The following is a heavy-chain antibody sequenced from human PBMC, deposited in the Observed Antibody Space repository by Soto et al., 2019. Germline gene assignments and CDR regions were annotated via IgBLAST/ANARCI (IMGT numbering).Heavy chain of an antibody. CDR2: FSYSGSL. V-gene: IGHV4-34*01. D-gene: IGHD1-20*01. Sequence: GELQQWGTGLLKPSETLSLNCSVYGGSSRAYHWSWIRHYPGEGLEWIGEFSYSGSLNYNASLKGHVAVSLDTSTNHVSLTMTSVTAADTAVYFCAGGPRYWSFALWGRGTLVTVS. J-gene: IGHJ2*01. CDR1: GGSSRAYH. CDR3: AGGPRYWSFAL.